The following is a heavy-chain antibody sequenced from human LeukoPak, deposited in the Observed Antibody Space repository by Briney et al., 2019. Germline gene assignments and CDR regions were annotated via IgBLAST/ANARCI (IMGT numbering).Heavy chain of an antibody. D-gene: IGHD6-19*01. Sequence: SQTLSLTCTVSGGSISSGGYYWSWIRQPPGKGLEWIGYIYYSGSTYYNPSLKSRVTISVDTSKNQFSLKLSSVTAADTAVYYCASPSGWAGYYGMDVWGQGTTVTVSS. CDR3: ASPSGWAGYYGMDV. J-gene: IGHJ6*02. V-gene: IGHV4-30-4*08. CDR2: IYYSGST. CDR1: GGSISSGGYY.